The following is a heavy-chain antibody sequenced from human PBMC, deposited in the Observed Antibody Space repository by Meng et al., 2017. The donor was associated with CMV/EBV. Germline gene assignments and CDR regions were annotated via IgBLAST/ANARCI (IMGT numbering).Heavy chain of an antibody. CDR1: GYTFTGYY. CDR3: ARGLVEDIVVVPAARWFDP. D-gene: IGHD2-2*01. V-gene: IGHV1-2*02. CDR2: VNPNSGGT. J-gene: IGHJ5*02. Sequence: ASVKVSCKASGYTFTGYYMHWVRQAPGQGLEWMGWVNPNSGGTNYAQKFQGRVTMTRDKSTSTAYMELSSLRSEDTAVYYCARGLVEDIVVVPAARWFDPWGQGTLVTVSS.